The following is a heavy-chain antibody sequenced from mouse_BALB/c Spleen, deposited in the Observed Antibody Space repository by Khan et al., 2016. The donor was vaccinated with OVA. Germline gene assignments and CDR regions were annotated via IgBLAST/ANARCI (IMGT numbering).Heavy chain of an antibody. J-gene: IGHJ1*01. CDR1: GFTFSSYA. CDR2: ISSGGSYT. Sequence: EVELVESGGGLVQPGGSLKLSCAASGFTFSSYAMSWVRQTPEKRLEWVATISSGGSYTYYPDSVKGRFTISRDNAKNTLYLQMSSLRSEDAAMYYCARPPITTVVATSYWFCDVWGAGTTVTVSS. V-gene: IGHV5-9-3*01. CDR3: ARPPITTVVATSYWFCDV. D-gene: IGHD1-1*01.